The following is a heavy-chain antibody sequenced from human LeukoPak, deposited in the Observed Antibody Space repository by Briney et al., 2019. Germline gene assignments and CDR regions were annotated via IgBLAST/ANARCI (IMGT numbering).Heavy chain of an antibody. CDR3: ARGPSYSDLDY. Sequence: GGSLRLSCAASGFTFRNYDMHWVRQTTGKGLEWVSGIAIAGDTYYSDSVKGRLTISRENVKNSLYLEINSLRAEDTAVYYCARGPSYSDLDYWGQGTLVTVSS. CDR2: IAIAGDT. CDR1: GFTFRNYD. V-gene: IGHV3-13*01. D-gene: IGHD4-11*01. J-gene: IGHJ4*02.